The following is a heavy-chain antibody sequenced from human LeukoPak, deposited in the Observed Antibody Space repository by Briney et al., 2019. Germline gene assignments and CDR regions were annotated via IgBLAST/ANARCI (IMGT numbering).Heavy chain of an antibody. D-gene: IGHD3-9*01. V-gene: IGHV4-39*07. CDR2: IYYSGST. Sequence: SETLSLTCTVSGGSISSSSYYWGWIRQPPGKGLEWIGSIYYSGSTNYNPSLKSRVTISVDTSKNQFSLKLSSVTAADTAVYYCARDLVYYDILTGRFDYWGQGTLVTVSS. J-gene: IGHJ4*02. CDR1: GGSISSSSYY. CDR3: ARDLVYYDILTGRFDY.